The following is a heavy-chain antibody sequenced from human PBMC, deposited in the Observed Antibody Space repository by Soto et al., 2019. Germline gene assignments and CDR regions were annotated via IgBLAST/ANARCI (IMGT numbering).Heavy chain of an antibody. D-gene: IGHD2-21*01. J-gene: IGHJ4*02. CDR3: ARDQSYGGAFDY. V-gene: IGHV1-18*01. CDR1: GYTFTSYG. Sequence: QVQLVQSGAEVKKPGASVKVSGKTSGYTFTSYGISWVRQAPGQGLEWMGWISAYNGNTNYTQKLQGRVTMTTDTSTSTGYMELRSLRSDDTAGYYCARDQSYGGAFDYWGQGTLVTVSS. CDR2: ISAYNGNT.